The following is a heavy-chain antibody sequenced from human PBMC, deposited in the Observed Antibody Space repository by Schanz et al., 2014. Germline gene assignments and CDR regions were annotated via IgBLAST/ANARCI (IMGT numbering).Heavy chain of an antibody. CDR3: VRDSSVAFDY. CDR1: TFTFSSDW. Sequence: EVQLLESGGGLVQPGGSLRLSCAASTFTFSSDWMSWVRQAPGKGLLWVSSISGTGGDDTYYADSVKGRFTMSRDNAKNSVCLQMNSLRAEDTAVYYCVRDSSVAFDYWGQGTLVTVSS. J-gene: IGHJ4*02. CDR2: ISGTGGDDT. V-gene: IGHV3-23*01.